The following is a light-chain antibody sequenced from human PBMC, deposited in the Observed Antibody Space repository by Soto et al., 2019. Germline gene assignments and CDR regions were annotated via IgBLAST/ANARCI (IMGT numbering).Light chain of an antibody. CDR2: GNS. Sequence: SALTQPPSVSGAPGQRVTISCTGSSSNIGAHYDVHWYQQLPGTAPKLLIYGNSNRPSGVPDRFSGSKSGTSASLAITGLQAEDEADYYCQSYDNSLSVYVFGTGTKLTVL. CDR3: QSYDNSLSVYV. CDR1: SSNIGAHYD. V-gene: IGLV1-40*01. J-gene: IGLJ1*01.